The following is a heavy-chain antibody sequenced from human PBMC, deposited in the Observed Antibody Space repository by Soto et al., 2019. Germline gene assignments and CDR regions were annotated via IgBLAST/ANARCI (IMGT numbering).Heavy chain of an antibody. V-gene: IGHV3-23*01. Sequence: DVQLLESGGDLVQPGGSLRLSCAASGFTFNNYAINWVRQSPGKGLELVSVISGSAGSTYYADSVKGRFTITRDNSKNTLYLPKHSLRAEDTAVYYCAKAGGAAGTVDYFDYWGQGTLVTVSS. D-gene: IGHD6-13*01. CDR2: ISGSAGST. J-gene: IGHJ4*02. CDR3: AKAGGAAGTVDYFDY. CDR1: GFTFNNYA.